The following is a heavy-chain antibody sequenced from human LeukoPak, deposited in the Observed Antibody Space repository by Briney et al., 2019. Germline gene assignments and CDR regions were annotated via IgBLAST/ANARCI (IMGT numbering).Heavy chain of an antibody. J-gene: IGHJ4*02. CDR1: GYSLTRHY. CDR3: ARSGSTGYSLVC. V-gene: IGHV1-2*02. Sequence: TEKVPCKTSGYSLTRHYIHWVRQPPGQGLEWMGCIDPNSGDTKYAQKFQGRVSMPRDTSTRTAYMELSRLGSDDTAVYFCARSGSTGYSLVCWGQGALVTVSS. CDR2: IDPNSGDT. D-gene: IGHD3-22*01.